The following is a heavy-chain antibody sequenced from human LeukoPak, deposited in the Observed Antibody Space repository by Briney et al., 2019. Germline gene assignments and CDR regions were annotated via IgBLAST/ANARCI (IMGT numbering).Heavy chain of an antibody. J-gene: IGHJ4*02. CDR2: IYYSGST. V-gene: IGHV4-31*03. Sequence: PSETLSLTCTVSGGFISSGGYYWSWIRQHPGKGLEWIGYIYYSGSTYYNPSLKSRVTISVDTSKNQFSLKLSSVTAADTAVYYCARVPPQDSSGWYTFDYWGQGTLVTVSS. CDR1: GGFISSGGYY. CDR3: ARVPPQDSSGWYTFDY. D-gene: IGHD6-19*01.